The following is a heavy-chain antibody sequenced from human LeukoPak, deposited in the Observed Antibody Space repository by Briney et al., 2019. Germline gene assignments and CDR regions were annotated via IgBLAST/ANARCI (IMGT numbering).Heavy chain of an antibody. Sequence: GGSLRLSCAASGFTFSSYSMNWVRQAPGKGLEWVSAISGSGGSTYYADSVKGRFTISRDNSKNTLYLQMNSLRAEDTAVYYCAKDRTGRYSGSYVGVAFDIWGQGTMVTVSS. CDR2: ISGSGGST. CDR1: GFTFSSYS. D-gene: IGHD1-26*01. CDR3: AKDRTGRYSGSYVGVAFDI. J-gene: IGHJ3*02. V-gene: IGHV3-23*01.